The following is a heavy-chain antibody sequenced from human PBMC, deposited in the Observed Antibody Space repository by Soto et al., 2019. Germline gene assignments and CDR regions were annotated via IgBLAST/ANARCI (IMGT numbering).Heavy chain of an antibody. CDR3: AKLMIGVGATSAFDF. CDR2: ISGSGGST. CDR1: AFTFTSYS. V-gene: IGHV3-23*01. J-gene: IGHJ3*01. Sequence: EVQLLESGGGLVQPGGSLRLSCAASAFTFTSYSMTWVRQAPGKGLEWVSVISGSGGSTWYADSVKGRFSISRDNSKNTLYLQMNSLRADDTALYYCAKLMIGVGATSAFDFWGQGTMVTVSS. D-gene: IGHD1-26*01.